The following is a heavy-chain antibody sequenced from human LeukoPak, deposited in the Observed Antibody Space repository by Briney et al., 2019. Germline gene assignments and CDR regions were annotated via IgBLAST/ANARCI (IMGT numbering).Heavy chain of an antibody. D-gene: IGHD6-19*01. V-gene: IGHV4-34*01. Sequence: PSETLSLTCAVYGGSFSGYYWSWIRQPPGKGLEWIGEINHSGSTNYNPSLKSRLTISVDTSKNQFSLKLSSVTAADTAVYYCARGRTIFRAVAGTNYYYYGMDVWGKGTTVTVSS. J-gene: IGHJ6*04. CDR2: INHSGST. CDR3: ARGRTIFRAVAGTNYYYYGMDV. CDR1: GGSFSGYY.